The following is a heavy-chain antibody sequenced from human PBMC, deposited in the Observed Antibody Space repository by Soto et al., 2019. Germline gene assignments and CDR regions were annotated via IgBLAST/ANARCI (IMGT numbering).Heavy chain of an antibody. J-gene: IGHJ4*02. CDR3: GRDPYSGARYYLDL. CDR1: GFSVRSYG. Sequence: PGGSLRLSCAASGFSVRSYGMNWVRQAPGRGLEWISYISTSSNLIEYANSVTGRFIISKDNAENSVFLQMKSLRAEDTAVYYCGRDPYSGARYYLDLWGQGTQVTVLL. V-gene: IGHV3-48*01. D-gene: IGHD1-26*01. CDR2: ISTSSNLI.